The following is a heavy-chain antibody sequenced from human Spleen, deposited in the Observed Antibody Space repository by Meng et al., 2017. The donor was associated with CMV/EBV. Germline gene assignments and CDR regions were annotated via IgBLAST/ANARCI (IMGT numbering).Heavy chain of an antibody. Sequence: SSHPSPGTYRSYAIRLFRQAPGHVLEWIGGLIPILGIANYSPTFQLRVTITADKSPSTAYMELSSLRSEAPAVSSCSSGPREDYWGQGTLVTVSS. D-gene: IGHD3-22*01. V-gene: IGHV1-69*10. CDR1: PGTYRSYA. J-gene: IGHJ4*02. CDR2: LIPILGIA. CDR3: SSGPREDY.